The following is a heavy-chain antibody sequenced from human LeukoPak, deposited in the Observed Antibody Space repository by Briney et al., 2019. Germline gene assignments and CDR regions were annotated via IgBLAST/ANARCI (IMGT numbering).Heavy chain of an antibody. CDR1: GGSFSGYY. D-gene: IGHD6-19*01. Sequence: PSETLSLTCAVYGGSFSGYYWSWIRQPPGKGLQWFGEINHSGSTNYNPSLKSRVTISVDTSKNQFSLRLTSVTAAATAVYYCARGSRLGSSGWSATPLGRYFDLWGRGTLGTVSS. CDR3: ARGSRLGSSGWSATPLGRYFDL. J-gene: IGHJ2*01. V-gene: IGHV4-34*01. CDR2: INHSGST.